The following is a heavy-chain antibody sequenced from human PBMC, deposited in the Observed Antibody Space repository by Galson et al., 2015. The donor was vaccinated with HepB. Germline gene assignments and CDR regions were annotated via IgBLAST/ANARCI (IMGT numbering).Heavy chain of an antibody. V-gene: IGHV6-1*01. Sequence: CAISGDSVSSDSVAWNWIRQSPSRGLEWLGRTYYRSKWYHDYAPSVKSRITINPDTSKKQFSLQLNSVTPEDTAVYYCARDPGTAGYDAFDIWGQGTMVTVSS. CDR2: TYYRSKWYH. J-gene: IGHJ3*02. D-gene: IGHD1-1*01. CDR1: GDSVSSDSVA. CDR3: ARDPGTAGYDAFDI.